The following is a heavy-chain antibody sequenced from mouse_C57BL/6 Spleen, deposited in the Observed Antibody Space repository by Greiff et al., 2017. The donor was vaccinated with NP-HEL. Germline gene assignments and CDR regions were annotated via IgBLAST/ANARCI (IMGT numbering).Heavy chain of an antibody. V-gene: IGHV5-16*01. Sequence: EVMLVESEGGLVQPGSSMKLSCTASGFTFSDYYMAWVRQVPEKGLEWVANINYDGSSTYYLDSLKSRFIISRDNAKNILYLQMSSLKSEDTATYYCARVYGNYGGYFDYWGQGTTLTVSS. CDR1: GFTFSDYY. D-gene: IGHD2-10*02. CDR2: INYDGSST. CDR3: ARVYGNYGGYFDY. J-gene: IGHJ2*01.